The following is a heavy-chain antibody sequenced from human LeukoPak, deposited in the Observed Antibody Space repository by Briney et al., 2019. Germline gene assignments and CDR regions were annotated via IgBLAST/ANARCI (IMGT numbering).Heavy chain of an antibody. CDR3: AKAFEPHYDIMIGYSHFDY. J-gene: IGHJ4*01. CDR2: INASGAVT. D-gene: IGHD3-9*01. Sequence: GGSLRLSCAASGFTFSDYDMSWVRQAPGQGLEWVSTINASGAVTYYADSVKGRFTISRDNSKNTLYLQMNSLRAEDTAAYYCAKAFEPHYDIMIGYSHFDYWGHGTLVSVSS. V-gene: IGHV3-23*01. CDR1: GFTFSDYD.